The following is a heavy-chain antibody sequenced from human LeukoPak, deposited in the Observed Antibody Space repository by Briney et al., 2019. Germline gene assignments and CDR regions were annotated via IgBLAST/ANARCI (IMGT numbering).Heavy chain of an antibody. CDR3: ASRPFLYGFRTYFDN. D-gene: IGHD3-10*01. CDR1: GGSFSAFH. V-gene: IGHV4-34*01. J-gene: IGHJ4*02. CDR2: MKQSGTS. Sequence: SETLSLTCAVSGGSFSAFHWNWIRQSPAKGLEWLGEMKQSGTSRYNPSLQSRVTISVDKSKNQFSLNVRSVTAADTAVYYCASRPFLYGFRTYFDNWAQGTLVTVSS.